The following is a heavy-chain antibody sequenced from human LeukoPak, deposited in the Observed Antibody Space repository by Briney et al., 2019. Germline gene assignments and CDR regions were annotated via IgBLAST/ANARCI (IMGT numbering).Heavy chain of an antibody. CDR2: IYYSGST. J-gene: IGHJ4*02. V-gene: IGHV4-59*12. D-gene: IGHD1-26*01. CDR3: ARDKGWSGSFHAY. Sequence: SETLSLTCTVSGGSISSYYWSWIRQPPGKGLEWIGYIYYSGSTNYNPSLKSRVTISADTSKNQFSLKLSSVTAADTAVYYCARDKGWSGSFHAYWGQGTLVTVSS. CDR1: GGSISSYY.